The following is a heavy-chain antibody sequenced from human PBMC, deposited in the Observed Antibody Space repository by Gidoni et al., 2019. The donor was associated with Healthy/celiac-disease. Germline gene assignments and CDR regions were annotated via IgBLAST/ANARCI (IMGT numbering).Heavy chain of an antibody. Sequence: QLPLVQSGAEVTKPGSSVKVSFKASASTFSSYAISWVRQAPGQGLEWRGGINPIFGTANYEQKVQGRVTITADESTSTAYMGRSSLRAEDTAVYDCAREGSGDSKFDYWGQGTLVTVSS. CDR1: ASTFSSYA. V-gene: IGHV1-69*01. CDR2: INPIFGTA. J-gene: IGHJ4*02. CDR3: AREGSGDSKFDY. D-gene: IGHD4-17*01.